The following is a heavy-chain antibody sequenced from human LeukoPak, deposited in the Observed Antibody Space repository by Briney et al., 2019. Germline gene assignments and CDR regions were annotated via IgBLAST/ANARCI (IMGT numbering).Heavy chain of an antibody. J-gene: IGHJ5*02. V-gene: IGHV1-2*02. D-gene: IGHD1-14*01. Sequence: GPSVKVSCKASGYTFTGYYMHWVRQAPGQGLEWMGWINPNSGGTNYAQKFQGRVTMTRDTSISTAYMELSRLRSDDTAVYYCARDIFRKVGWFDPGGQGTLVTVSS. CDR2: INPNSGGT. CDR1: GYTFTGYY. CDR3: ARDIFRKVGWFDP.